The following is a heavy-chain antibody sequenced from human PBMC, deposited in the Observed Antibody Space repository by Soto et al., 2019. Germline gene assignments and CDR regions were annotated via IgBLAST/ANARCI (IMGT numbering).Heavy chain of an antibody. CDR2: INPSGGST. CDR1: GYTFTSYY. J-gene: IGHJ5*02. D-gene: IGHD3-22*01. V-gene: IGHV1-46*01. Sequence: ASVKVSCKVSGYTFTSYYMHWVRQAPGQGLEWMGIINPSGGSTSYAQKFQGRVTMTRDTSTSTVYMELCSLRSEDTAVYYCARANYYDSSGYYFWFDPWGQGTLVTVSS. CDR3: ARANYYDSSGYYFWFDP.